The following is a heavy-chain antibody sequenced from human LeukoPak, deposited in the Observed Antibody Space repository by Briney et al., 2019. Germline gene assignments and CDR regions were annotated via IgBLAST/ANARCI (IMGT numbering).Heavy chain of an antibody. D-gene: IGHD6-19*01. V-gene: IGHV3-23*01. J-gene: IGHJ4*02. Sequence: GGTLRLSCAASGFTFSSYGMSWVRQAPGKGLEWVSAISGSGGSTYYADSVKGRFTISRDNSKNTLYLQMNSLRAEDTAIYYCATVLVGSSGWLFEYWGLGTLVSVSS. CDR3: ATVLVGSSGWLFEY. CDR2: ISGSGGST. CDR1: GFTFSSYG.